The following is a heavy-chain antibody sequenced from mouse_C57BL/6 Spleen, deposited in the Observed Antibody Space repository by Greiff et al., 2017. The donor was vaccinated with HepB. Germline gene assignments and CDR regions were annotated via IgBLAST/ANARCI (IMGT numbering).Heavy chain of an antibody. CDR2: INPNNGGT. J-gene: IGHJ4*01. V-gene: IGHV1-26*01. CDR1: GYTFTDYY. D-gene: IGHD1-1*01. Sequence: VQLQQSGPELVKPGASVKISCKASGYTFTDYYMNWVKQSHGKSLEWIGDINPNNGGTSYNQKFKGKATLTVDKSSSTAYMELRSLTSEDSAVYYCARWNYYGSSSLFFYAMDYWGQGTSVTVSS. CDR3: ARWNYYGSSSLFFYAMDY.